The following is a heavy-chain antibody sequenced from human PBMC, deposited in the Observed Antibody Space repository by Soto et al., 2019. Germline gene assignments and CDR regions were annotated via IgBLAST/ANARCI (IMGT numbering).Heavy chain of an antibody. V-gene: IGHV1-18*01. CDR1: GYTFTSYG. J-gene: IGHJ6*02. D-gene: IGHD6-6*01. CDR2: ISAYNGNT. CDR3: ASGESIGDV. Sequence: QVQLVQSGAEVKKPGASVKVACKASGYTFTSYGISWVLQAPGQGLEWMGWISAYNGNTIYAQKIQGRDTMTTDTSTRTAYMELRSLRSDDKAVYYCASGESIGDVWGQGTTVTVSS.